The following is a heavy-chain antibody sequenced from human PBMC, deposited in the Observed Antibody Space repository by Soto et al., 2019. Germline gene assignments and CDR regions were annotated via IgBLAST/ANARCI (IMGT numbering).Heavy chain of an antibody. CDR1: GFTFSSYA. CDR3: AKGGGRFLEWLSKANWFDP. Sequence: EVQLLESGGGLVQPGGSLRLSCAASGFTFSSYAMSWVRQAPGKGLEWVSAISGSGGSTYYADSVKGRFTISRDNSKNTLYLQMNSLRAEDTAVYYCAKGGGRFLEWLSKANWFDPWGQGTLVTVSS. D-gene: IGHD3-3*01. V-gene: IGHV3-23*01. CDR2: ISGSGGST. J-gene: IGHJ5*02.